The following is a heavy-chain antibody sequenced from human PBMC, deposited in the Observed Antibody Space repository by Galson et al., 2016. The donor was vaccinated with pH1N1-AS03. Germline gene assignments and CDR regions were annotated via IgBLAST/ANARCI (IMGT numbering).Heavy chain of an antibody. Sequence: LRLSCAVSGFTFSGYGMHWVRQAPGKGLEWVAVISYDESHRYYADSVKGRFTVSRDNSKNTLYMQMNSLRTEDTAVYYCAKDAMSGGIVVLYNWFDSWGPGTLVTVSS. V-gene: IGHV3-30*18. D-gene: IGHD3-16*02. CDR3: AKDAMSGGIVVLYNWFDS. J-gene: IGHJ5*01. CDR1: GFTFSGYG. CDR2: ISYDESHR.